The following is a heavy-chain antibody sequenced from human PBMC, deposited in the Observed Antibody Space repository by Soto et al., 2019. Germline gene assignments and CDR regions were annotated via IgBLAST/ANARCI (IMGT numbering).Heavy chain of an antibody. V-gene: IGHV3-15*01. J-gene: IGHJ4*02. D-gene: IGHD3-16*01. Sequence: NPGGSLRLSCVVSGFTSSNAHMSWVRQPPGKGLEWVGRIRSKSDDGTTAYAAPVKGRFTISRDDSKNTVYLQMSSLKTEDTAVYYCTSQPLFGGYSYYFDYWGQGALVTV. CDR3: TSQPLFGGYSYYFDY. CDR2: IRSKSDDGTT. CDR1: GFTSSNAH.